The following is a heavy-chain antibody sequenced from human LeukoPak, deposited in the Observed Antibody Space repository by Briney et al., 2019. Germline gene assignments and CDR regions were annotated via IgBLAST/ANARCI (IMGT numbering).Heavy chain of an antibody. V-gene: IGHV1-18*01. CDR1: GYTFTSYG. CDR3: ARLTVTPEIDY. CDR2: ISAYNGNT. D-gene: IGHD3-9*01. J-gene: IGHJ4*02. Sequence: GASVKVSCKASGYTFTSYGISWVRQAPGQGLEWMGWISAYNGNTNYAQKIQGRVTMTTDTSTRTAYMEMRRLRSDATAVYYCARLTVTPEIDYWGQGTLVTVSS.